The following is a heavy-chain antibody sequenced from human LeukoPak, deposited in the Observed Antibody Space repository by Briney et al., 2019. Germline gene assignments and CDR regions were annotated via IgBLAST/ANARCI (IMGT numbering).Heavy chain of an antibody. V-gene: IGHV1-46*01. CDR1: GYTFTSYY. J-gene: IGHJ4*02. CDR3: AKDKIYGGLSFDY. D-gene: IGHD4/OR15-4a*01. Sequence: ASVKVSCKASGYTFTSYYMHWVRQAPGQGLEWMGIINPSAGSTSYPQKFQGRVTMTRDTSTSTVYMELSGLRSEDTAVYYCAKDKIYGGLSFDYWGQGTLVTVSS. CDR2: INPSAGST.